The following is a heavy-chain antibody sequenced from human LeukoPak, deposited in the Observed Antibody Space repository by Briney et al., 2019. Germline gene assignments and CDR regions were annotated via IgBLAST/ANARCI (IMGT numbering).Heavy chain of an antibody. CDR1: GGSISSYY. D-gene: IGHD3-10*01. Sequence: PSETLSLTCTVSGGSISSYYWSWIRQPAGKGLEWIGRIYTSGSTNYNPSLKSRVTMSADTSKNQFSLKLSSVTAADTAVYYCARDPSGSGSYYNPAAEGSMDVWGQGTTVTVSS. CDR2: IYTSGST. V-gene: IGHV4-4*07. CDR3: ARDPSGSGSYYNPAAEGSMDV. J-gene: IGHJ6*02.